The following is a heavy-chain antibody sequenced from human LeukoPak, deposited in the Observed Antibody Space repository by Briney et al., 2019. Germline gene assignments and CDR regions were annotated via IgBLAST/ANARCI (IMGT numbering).Heavy chain of an antibody. CDR1: GGSFSGYY. Sequence: SETLSLTCAVYGGSFSGYYWSWIRQPPGKGLEWIGETNHSGSTNYNPSLKSRVTISVDRSKNQFSLKLSSVTAADTAVYYCARGSWYYYDSSGYWGDWFDPWGQGTLVTVSS. V-gene: IGHV4-34*01. CDR2: TNHSGST. D-gene: IGHD3-22*01. CDR3: ARGSWYYYDSSGYWGDWFDP. J-gene: IGHJ5*02.